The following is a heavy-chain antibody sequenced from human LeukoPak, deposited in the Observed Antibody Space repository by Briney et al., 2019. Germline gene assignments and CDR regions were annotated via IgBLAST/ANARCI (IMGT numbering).Heavy chain of an antibody. D-gene: IGHD2-8*01. V-gene: IGHV3-11*01. CDR3: ARVQGDIVLMVYAHPDY. J-gene: IGHJ4*02. CDR1: GFTFSDYY. Sequence: GGSLRLSCAASGFTFSDYYMSWIRQAPGKGLEWVSYISSSGSTIYYADSVKGRFTLSRDNAKNSLYLQMNSLSAEDTAVYSCARVQGDIVLMVYAHPDYWGQGTPVTVSS. CDR2: ISSSGSTI.